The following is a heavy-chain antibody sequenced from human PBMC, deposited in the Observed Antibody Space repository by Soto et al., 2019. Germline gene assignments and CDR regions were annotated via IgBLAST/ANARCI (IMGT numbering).Heavy chain of an antibody. J-gene: IGHJ4*02. CDR3: ARDYEKYYGFWSGYFDY. CDR2: IWYDGSNK. Sequence: PGGSLRLSCAASGFTFSSYGMHWVRQAPGKGLEWVAVIWYDGSNKYYADSVKGRFTISRDNSKNTLYLQMNSLRAEDTAVYYCARDYEKYYGFWSGYFDYWGQGTLVTVSS. CDR1: GFTFSSYG. V-gene: IGHV3-33*01. D-gene: IGHD3-3*01.